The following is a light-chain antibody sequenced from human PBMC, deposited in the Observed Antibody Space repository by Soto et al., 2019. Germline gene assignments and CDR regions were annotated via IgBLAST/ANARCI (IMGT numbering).Light chain of an antibody. CDR3: SSYTSSGTYV. V-gene: IGLV2-14*01. CDR1: SNDIGAYNY. CDR2: GVR. J-gene: IGLJ1*01. Sequence: QSALTQPTSVSGSPGQSITISCTGSSNDIGAYNYVSWYQQHPGKAPRLLIHGVRDRPSGVPNRFSGSKSGNTAPLTISGLQAEDETDYYCSSYTSSGTYVFGTGTKVTV.